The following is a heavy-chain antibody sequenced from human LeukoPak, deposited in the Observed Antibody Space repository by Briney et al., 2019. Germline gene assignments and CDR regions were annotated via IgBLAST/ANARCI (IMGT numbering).Heavy chain of an antibody. V-gene: IGHV4-39*07. Sequence: SETLSLTCTVSGGSISSSSYFWGWIRQPPGKGLEWIGSIHYGGSTYYNPSLKSRVTISVDTSKNQFSLKLSSVTAADTAVYYCARARGYSYGLGGYWGQGTLVTVSS. D-gene: IGHD5-18*01. J-gene: IGHJ4*02. CDR1: GGSISSSSYF. CDR2: IHYGGST. CDR3: ARARGYSYGLGGY.